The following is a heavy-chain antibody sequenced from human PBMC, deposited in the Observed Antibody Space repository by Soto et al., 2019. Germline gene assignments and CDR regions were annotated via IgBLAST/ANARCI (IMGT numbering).Heavy chain of an antibody. CDR1: GGSIGSYY. CDR2: VYYSDGT. Sequence: SETLSLTCTVTGGSIGSYYWSWIRQSPGRGLEWIGCVYYSDGTNYNPSPKSRATMSMDKSNNQFSLRLRSVTAADTAVYYCARTESSSWSFFYYGMDVWGQGTTVTVSS. D-gene: IGHD6-13*01. J-gene: IGHJ6*02. V-gene: IGHV4-59*01. CDR3: ARTESSSWSFFYYGMDV.